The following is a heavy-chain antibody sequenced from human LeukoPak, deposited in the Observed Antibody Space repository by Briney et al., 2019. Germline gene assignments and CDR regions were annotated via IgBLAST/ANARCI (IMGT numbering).Heavy chain of an antibody. J-gene: IGHJ4*02. D-gene: IGHD3-3*01. CDR3: ARAGSGAGSHFGD. V-gene: IGHV4-34*01. CDR1: GFTFSSYA. CDR2: INHSGST. Sequence: PGGSLRLSCAASGFTFSSYAMSWVRQPPGKGLEWIGEINHSGSTNYNPSLKSRVTISVDTSRNQFSLKLSSVTAADTAVYYCARAGSGAGSHFGDWGQGTLVTVSS.